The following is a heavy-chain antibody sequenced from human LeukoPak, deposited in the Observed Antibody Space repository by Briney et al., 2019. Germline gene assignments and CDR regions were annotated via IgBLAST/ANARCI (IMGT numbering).Heavy chain of an antibody. D-gene: IGHD3-22*01. V-gene: IGHV4-39*07. J-gene: IGHJ4*02. CDR3: ARDPTYYYDSSEDY. Sequence: PSETLSLTCTVSGGSISSSSYYWGWIRRPPGKGLEWIGSIYYSGSTYYNPSLKSRVTISVDTSKNQFSLKLSSVTAADTAVYYCARDPTYYYDSSEDYWGQGTLVTVSS. CDR1: GGSISSSSYY. CDR2: IYYSGST.